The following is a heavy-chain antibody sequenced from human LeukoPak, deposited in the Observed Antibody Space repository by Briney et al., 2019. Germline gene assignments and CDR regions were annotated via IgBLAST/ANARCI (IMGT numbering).Heavy chain of an antibody. CDR2: IYYSGST. Sequence: SETLSLTFTVSGGSISSGDYYWSWIRQPPGKGLEWIGYIYYSGSTYYNPSLKSRVTISVDTSKNQFSLKLSSVTAADTAVYYCARVGRMVKGAFDIWGQGTMVTVSS. J-gene: IGHJ3*02. V-gene: IGHV4-30-4*01. D-gene: IGHD5-18*01. CDR3: ARVGRMVKGAFDI. CDR1: GGSISSGDYY.